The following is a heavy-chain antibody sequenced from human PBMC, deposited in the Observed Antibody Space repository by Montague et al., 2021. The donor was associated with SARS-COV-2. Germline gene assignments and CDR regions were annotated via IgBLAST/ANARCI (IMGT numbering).Heavy chain of an antibody. J-gene: IGHJ5*02. V-gene: IGHV4-4*07. D-gene: IGHD1-20*01. CDR3: ARTEYNWNDWFDP. CDR2: NSSSS. Sequence: NSSSSNYNPSLESRVDMSIDTSNSQFSLTLTSVTAADTAVYYCARTEYNWNDWFDPWGQGTLVTV.